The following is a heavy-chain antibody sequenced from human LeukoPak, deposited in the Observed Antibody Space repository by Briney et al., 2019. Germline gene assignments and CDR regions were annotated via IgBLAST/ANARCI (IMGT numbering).Heavy chain of an antibody. V-gene: IGHV3-21*01. J-gene: IGHJ4*02. CDR2: ISSSSSYI. D-gene: IGHD6-19*01. CDR1: GFTFSSYS. Sequence: GGSLRLSCAASGFTFSSYSMNWVRQAPGKGLEWVSSISSSSSYIYYADSVKGRFTISRDNAKNSLYLQMNSLRAEDTAVYYCAREEGGYGTYSSGWYDYWGQGTLVTVSS. CDR3: AREEGGYGTYSSGWYDY.